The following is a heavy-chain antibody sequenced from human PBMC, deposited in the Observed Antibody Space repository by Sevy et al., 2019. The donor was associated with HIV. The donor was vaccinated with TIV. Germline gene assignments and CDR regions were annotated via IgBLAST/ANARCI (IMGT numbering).Heavy chain of an antibody. CDR3: AREDWGYYYGMDV. CDR2: INSDWSST. Sequence: GGSLRLSCAASGFTFSSYWMHWVRQAPGKGLVWVSRINSDWSSTSYAVSVKGRFTISRDNAKNTLYLQMNSLRAEDTAVYYCAREDWGYYYGMDVWGQGTTVTVSS. V-gene: IGHV3-74*01. CDR1: GFTFSSYW. D-gene: IGHD3-16*01. J-gene: IGHJ6*02.